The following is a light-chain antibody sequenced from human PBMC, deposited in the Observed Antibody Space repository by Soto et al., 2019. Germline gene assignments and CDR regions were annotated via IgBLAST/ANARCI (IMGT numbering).Light chain of an antibody. Sequence: QSVLTQPASVSGSPGQSITISCTGTSSDVGAYNYVSWYQQHPGKAPQPMIYEVSNRPSGVSNRFSGSKSGNTASLTISGRQAEDEADYYCSSYTTSSTLCVFGTGTKVTV. J-gene: IGLJ1*01. CDR2: EVS. CDR1: SSDVGAYNY. CDR3: SSYTTSSTLCV. V-gene: IGLV2-14*01.